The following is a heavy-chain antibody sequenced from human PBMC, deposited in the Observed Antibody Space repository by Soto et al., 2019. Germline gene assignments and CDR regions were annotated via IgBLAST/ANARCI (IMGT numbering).Heavy chain of an antibody. Sequence: GGSVRLSCVASGFRFSDHSMTWVRQSPGKGLQWIAYISSSSDNIYYAESVRGRFTVSRDNAKNALFLEMNSLRDDDTATYYCARLPKGSLVTAWGQGTRVTVSS. CDR2: ISSSSDNI. V-gene: IGHV3-48*02. D-gene: IGHD2-21*02. CDR3: ARLPKGSLVTA. J-gene: IGHJ4*02. CDR1: GFRFSDHS.